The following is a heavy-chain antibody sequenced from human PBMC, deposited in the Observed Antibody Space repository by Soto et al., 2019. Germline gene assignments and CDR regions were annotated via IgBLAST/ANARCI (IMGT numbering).Heavy chain of an antibody. CDR2: ISVDSGNT. Sequence: QVQLVQSGAELKKPGASAKVSCKASGYIFTSYGISWVRQAPGQGLERMAWISVDSGNTNYAQNFQGRVTMTTDTSASTAHMELRSLRSDDTAVYYCARFNGSGTNYYMDVWGKGTTVIVSS. CDR1: GYIFTSYG. CDR3: ARFNGSGTNYYMDV. J-gene: IGHJ6*03. V-gene: IGHV1-18*01. D-gene: IGHD3-10*01.